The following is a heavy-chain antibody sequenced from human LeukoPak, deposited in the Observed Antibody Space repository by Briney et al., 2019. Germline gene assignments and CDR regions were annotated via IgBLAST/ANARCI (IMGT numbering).Heavy chain of an antibody. CDR3: AREVVVVPAAIRPNYYYYGMDV. Sequence: PSETLSLTCTVSGGSISSGDYYWSWIRQPPGKGLEWIGYIYYSGSTYYNPSLKSRVTISVDTSKNQFSLKLSSVTAADTAVYYCAREVVVVPAAIRPNYYYYGMDVWGQGTTVTVSS. V-gene: IGHV4-30-4*01. D-gene: IGHD2-2*02. CDR1: GGSISSGDYY. J-gene: IGHJ6*02. CDR2: IYYSGST.